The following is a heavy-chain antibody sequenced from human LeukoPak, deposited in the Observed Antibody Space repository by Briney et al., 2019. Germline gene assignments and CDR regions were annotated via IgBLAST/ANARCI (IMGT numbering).Heavy chain of an antibody. D-gene: IGHD3-22*01. Sequence: SETLSLTCTVSGGSISSYYWSWIRQPPGKGLEWIGYIYYSGSTNYNPSLKSRVTISVDTSKNQFSLKLSSVTAADTAVYYCARDFDQHYYDSSGYYFNWFDPWGQGTLVTVSS. CDR2: IYYSGST. CDR1: GGSISSYY. CDR3: ARDFDQHYYDSSGYYFNWFDP. J-gene: IGHJ5*02. V-gene: IGHV4-59*12.